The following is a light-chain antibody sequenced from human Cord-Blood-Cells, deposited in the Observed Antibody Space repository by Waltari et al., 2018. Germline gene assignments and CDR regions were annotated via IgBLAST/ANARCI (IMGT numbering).Light chain of an antibody. CDR2: WPS. CDR3: QQYYSTPYT. J-gene: IGKJ2*01. V-gene: IGKV4-1*01. Sequence: DIVMTQSPDSLAVSLSERAAINFKSSQSVLYSSNNKNYLAWYQQKPGQPPKLLIYWPSTREAGVPDRFSGSGSGTDFSLTISSLQAEDVAVYYCQQYYSTPYTFGQGTKLEIK. CDR1: QSVLYSSNNKNY.